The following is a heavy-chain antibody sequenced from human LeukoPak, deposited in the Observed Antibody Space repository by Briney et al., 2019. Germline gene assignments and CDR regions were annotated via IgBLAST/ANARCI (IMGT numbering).Heavy chain of an antibody. J-gene: IGHJ4*02. CDR2: INPRGGGT. Sequence: ASVKVSCKASGYTFTTYYMHWMRQAPGQGPEWMGIINPRGGGTDYSQKFQGRITKTSDTSTSTVYMELSSLRSDDTAVYFCARVGSAAATADYWGQGTLVTVSS. CDR1: GYTFTTYY. CDR3: ARVGSAAATADY. D-gene: IGHD6-25*01. V-gene: IGHV1-46*01.